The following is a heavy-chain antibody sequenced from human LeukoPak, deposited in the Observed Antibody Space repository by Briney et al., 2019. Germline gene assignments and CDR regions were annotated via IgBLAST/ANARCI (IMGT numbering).Heavy chain of an antibody. V-gene: IGHV1-69*13. CDR1: GGTFSSYA. CDR3: ARNPPRTGDFNS. D-gene: IGHD7-27*01. J-gene: IGHJ4*02. Sequence: ASVKVSCKASGGTFSSYAISRVRQAPGQGLEWMGGIIPIFGTANYAQKFQGRVTITADESTSTAYMELSSLRSEDTAVYYCARNPPRTGDFNSWGQGALVTVSS. CDR2: IIPIFGTA.